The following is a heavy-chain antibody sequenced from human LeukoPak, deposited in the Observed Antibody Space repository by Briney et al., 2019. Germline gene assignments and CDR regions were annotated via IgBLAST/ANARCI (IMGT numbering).Heavy chain of an antibody. CDR2: ISWNSGSI. D-gene: IGHD6-13*01. CDR3: AKRKGIAAAVDFDY. V-gene: IGHV3-9*01. Sequence: GGSLRLSCAASGFTFDDYAMHWVRQAPGKGLEWVSGISWNSGSIGYADSVKGRFTISRDNSKNTLYLQMNSLRAEDTAVYYCAKRKGIAAAVDFDYWGQGTLVTVSS. J-gene: IGHJ4*02. CDR1: GFTFDDYA.